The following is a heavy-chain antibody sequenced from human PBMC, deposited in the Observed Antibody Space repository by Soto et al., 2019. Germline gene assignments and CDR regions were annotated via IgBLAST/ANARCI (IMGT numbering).Heavy chain of an antibody. CDR3: ARDRGLEYNWNYNSIYGFDY. J-gene: IGHJ4*02. V-gene: IGHV3-33*08. CDR1: GFTFSSYA. Sequence: PGGSLRLSCAASGFTFSSYAMSWVRQAPGKGLEWVSVIRCDGSNKYYADSVKGRFTISRDNSKNTLYLQMNSLRAEDTAVYYCARDRGLEYNWNYNSIYGFDYWGQGTLVTVSS. CDR2: IRCDGSNK. D-gene: IGHD1-7*01.